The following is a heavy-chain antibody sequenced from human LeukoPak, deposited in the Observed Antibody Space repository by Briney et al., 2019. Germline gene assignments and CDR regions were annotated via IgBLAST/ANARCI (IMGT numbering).Heavy chain of an antibody. V-gene: IGHV3-23*01. CDR2: ISGGGGST. Sequence: GGSLRLSCAASGFTFSSYAMSWVRQAPGKGLEWVSAISGGGGSTYYADSVKGRFTISRDNSKNTLYLQMNSLRAEDTAVYYCAKEPFLRYFDWLLPSSYFDYWGQGTLVTVSS. D-gene: IGHD3-9*01. CDR1: GFTFSSYA. J-gene: IGHJ4*02. CDR3: AKEPFLRYFDWLLPSSYFDY.